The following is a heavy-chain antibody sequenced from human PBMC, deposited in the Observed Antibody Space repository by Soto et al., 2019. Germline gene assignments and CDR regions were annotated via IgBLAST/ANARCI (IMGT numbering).Heavy chain of an antibody. CDR1: GGSISSSSYY. J-gene: IGHJ3*02. CDR3: ARQYGDYGAFDI. D-gene: IGHD4-17*01. V-gene: IGHV4-39*01. Sequence: SETLSLTCTVSGGSISSSSYYWGWIRQPPGKGLEWIGSIYYSGSTYYNPSLKSRVTISVDTSKNQFSLKLSSVTAADTAVYYCARQYGDYGAFDIWGQGTMVTVSS. CDR2: IYYSGST.